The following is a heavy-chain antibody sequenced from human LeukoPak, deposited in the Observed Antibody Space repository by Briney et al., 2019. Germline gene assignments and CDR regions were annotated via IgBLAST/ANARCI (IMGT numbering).Heavy chain of an antibody. CDR2: INHSGGT. CDR1: GGSLSGYY. V-gene: IGHV4-34*01. CDR3: ARGRAVAPNYYYCGMDV. Sequence: PSETLSLTCAVYGGSLSGYYWSWIRQSPGKGLEWIGEINHSGGTNYNASLKSRVTISVDTSKKQFSLKLNSVPAADTAVYYCARGRAVAPNYYYCGMDVWDRGTTVTVSS. J-gene: IGHJ6*02. D-gene: IGHD2-15*01.